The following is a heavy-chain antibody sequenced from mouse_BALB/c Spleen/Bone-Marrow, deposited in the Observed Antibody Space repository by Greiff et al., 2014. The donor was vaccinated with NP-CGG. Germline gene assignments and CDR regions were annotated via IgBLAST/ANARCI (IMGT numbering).Heavy chain of an antibody. J-gene: IGHJ4*01. CDR3: AQGYDWAMDY. V-gene: IGHV14-3*02. Sequence: EVKLVESGAELVKPGASVKLSCTASGFNIKDTYMHWVKQRPGQGLEWIGRIDPANGNTKYHPRFQGKATITADTSSNTAYLQLNSLTSEDTAVYYCAQGYDWAMDYWGQGTSVTVSS. CDR2: IDPANGNT. CDR1: GFNIKDTY. D-gene: IGHD2-14*01.